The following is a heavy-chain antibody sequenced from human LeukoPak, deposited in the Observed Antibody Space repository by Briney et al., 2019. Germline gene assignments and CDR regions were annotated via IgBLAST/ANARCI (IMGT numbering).Heavy chain of an antibody. V-gene: IGHV3-7*03. J-gene: IGHJ4*02. Sequence: GGSLRLSCAASGFTFGSYWMSWVRQAPGKGLECVANIKQDGSEKYYVDSVKGRFTISRDNAENSLSLQMNSLRAEDTAVYYCASAGGDSRSPLPFYYWGQGTLVTVSS. CDR1: GFTFGSYW. CDR3: ASAGGDSRSPLPFYY. D-gene: IGHD6-6*01. CDR2: IKQDGSEK.